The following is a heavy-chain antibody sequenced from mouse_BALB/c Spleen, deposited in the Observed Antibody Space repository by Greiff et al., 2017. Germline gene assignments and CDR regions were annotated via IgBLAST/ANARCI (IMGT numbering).Heavy chain of an antibody. D-gene: IGHD2-2*01. J-gene: IGHJ2*01. CDR1: GYTFTEYT. CDR3: ARGYGYDGVGDFEY. CDR2: INPNNGGS. Sequence: EVQLQESGPELVKPGASVKISCKTSGYTFTEYTMHWVKQSHGESLEWIGGINPNNGGSTYNQMFKGKATLTVDKSSSTAYMELRSLTSEDSAVYYCARGYGYDGVGDFEYWGQGTTLTVSS. V-gene: IGHV1-18*01.